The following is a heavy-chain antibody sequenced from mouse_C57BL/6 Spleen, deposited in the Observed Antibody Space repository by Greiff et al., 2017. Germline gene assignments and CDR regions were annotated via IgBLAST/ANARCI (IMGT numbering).Heavy chain of an antibody. Sequence: EVQLQQSGPELVKPGASVKISCKASGYSFTDYNMNWVKQSNGKSLEWIGVINPNYGTTSYNQQFKGKATLTVDQSSSTAYMQLNSLTSEDSAVYYCARSVDSSGYDAMDYWGQGTSVTVSS. CDR2: INPNYGTT. J-gene: IGHJ4*01. CDR1: GYSFTDYN. V-gene: IGHV1-39*01. D-gene: IGHD3-2*02. CDR3: ARSVDSSGYDAMDY.